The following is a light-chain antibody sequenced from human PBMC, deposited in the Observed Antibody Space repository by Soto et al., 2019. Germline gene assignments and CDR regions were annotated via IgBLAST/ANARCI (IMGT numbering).Light chain of an antibody. CDR3: QQRSNWPIT. CDR2: DAS. Sequence: DTQMPQSPSTLSASVGYRVTITCRASQSVSSFLAWYQQKPGKAPRVLSYDASTLENGVPSRFSGSGAGTDFTLTISSLEPEDFAVYYCQQRSNWPITFGQGTRLEIK. V-gene: IGKV1-5*01. J-gene: IGKJ5*01. CDR1: QSVSSF.